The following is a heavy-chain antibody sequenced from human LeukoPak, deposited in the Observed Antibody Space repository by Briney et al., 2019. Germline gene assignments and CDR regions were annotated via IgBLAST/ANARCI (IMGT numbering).Heavy chain of an antibody. J-gene: IGHJ4*02. Sequence: GGSLRLSCAASGFTFSSNSMTWVRQTPGKGLEWVSGISGSGDSTFYAASVKGRFTISRDNSRNTLYLQMSSLRPEDTAVYYCTKWSGFGDDWGQGTLVTVS. D-gene: IGHD3-10*01. V-gene: IGHV3-23*01. CDR2: ISGSGDST. CDR3: TKWSGFGDD. CDR1: GFTFSSNS.